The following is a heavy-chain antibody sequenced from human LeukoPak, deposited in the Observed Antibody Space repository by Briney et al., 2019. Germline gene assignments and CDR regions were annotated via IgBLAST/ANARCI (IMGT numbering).Heavy chain of an antibody. CDR2: IKQDGSEK. J-gene: IGHJ4*02. CDR1: GFTLSSHW. CDR3: ARWEIRGTAHQLDY. D-gene: IGHD1-7*01. V-gene: IGHV3-7*01. Sequence: GGSLRLSCAASGFTLSSHWMSWVRQAPGKGLEWVANIKQDGSEKYYVDSVKGRFTISRDDAKNSMYLQMNSLRAEDTAVYYCARWEIRGTAHQLDYWGQGTLVTVPS.